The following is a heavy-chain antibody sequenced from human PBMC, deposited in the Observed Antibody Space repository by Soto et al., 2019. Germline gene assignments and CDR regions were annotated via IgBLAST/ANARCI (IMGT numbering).Heavy chain of an antibody. J-gene: IGHJ4*02. CDR1: GFTFSSYA. CDR3: AKPHGLGYCSGGSCYSYYFDY. V-gene: IGHV3-23*01. CDR2: ISGSGGST. D-gene: IGHD2-15*01. Sequence: GGSLRLSCAASGFTFSSYAMSLVRHAPGKGLEWVSAISGSGGSTYYADSVKGRFTISRDNSKNTLYLQMNSLRAEDTAVYYCAKPHGLGYCSGGSCYSYYFDYWGQVPLVTVSS.